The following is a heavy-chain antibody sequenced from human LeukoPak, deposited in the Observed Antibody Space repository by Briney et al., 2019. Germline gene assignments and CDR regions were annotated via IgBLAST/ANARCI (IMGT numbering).Heavy chain of an antibody. Sequence: GGSLRLSCAASGFTFSSYRICWVCHGPRKGLVWVSGINSDGSSTSYADSVKGRFTISRGNAKNTLYLQLDYLRAEDTAVYFCARTEYSGSYLDNWGQGTLVTVSS. J-gene: IGHJ4*02. CDR1: GFTFSSYR. V-gene: IGHV3-74*01. CDR3: ARTEYSGSYLDN. CDR2: INSDGSST. D-gene: IGHD1-26*01.